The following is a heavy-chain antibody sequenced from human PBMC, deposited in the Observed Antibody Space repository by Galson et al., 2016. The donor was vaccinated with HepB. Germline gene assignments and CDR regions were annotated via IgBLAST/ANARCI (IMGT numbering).Heavy chain of an antibody. D-gene: IGHD2-2*01. J-gene: IGHJ4*02. Sequence: SLRLSCAASGFTFSSYAMTWVRQAPGRGLEWVSGISGGATATYNADSVKGRFAISRDNSENTLFLEMNSLRAEDTAVYYCARDYTTRAFDYWGQGTLVTVSS. V-gene: IGHV3-23*01. CDR3: ARDYTTRAFDY. CDR1: GFTFSSYA. CDR2: ISGGATAT.